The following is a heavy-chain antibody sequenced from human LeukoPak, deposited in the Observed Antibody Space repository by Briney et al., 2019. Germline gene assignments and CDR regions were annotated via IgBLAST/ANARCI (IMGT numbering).Heavy chain of an antibody. CDR3: ARAGTPSYYDILTGCDY. D-gene: IGHD3-9*01. Sequence: ASVEVSCKASGGTFSSYAISWVRQAPGQGLEWMGGIIPIFGTANYAQKFQGRVTITADKSTSTAYMELSSLRSEDTAVYYCARAGTPSYYDILTGCDYWGQGTLVTVSS. CDR1: GGTFSSYA. CDR2: IIPIFGTA. J-gene: IGHJ4*02. V-gene: IGHV1-69*06.